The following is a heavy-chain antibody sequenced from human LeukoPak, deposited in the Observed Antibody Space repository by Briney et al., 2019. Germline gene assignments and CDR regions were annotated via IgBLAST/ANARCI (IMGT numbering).Heavy chain of an antibody. CDR3: ARGQTKDIVVVPAAIQCDY. J-gene: IGHJ4*02. D-gene: IGHD2-2*02. CDR1: GGSFSGYY. Sequence: SETLSLTCAVYGGSFSGYYWSWVRQPPGKGLEWIGEINHSGSTNYNPSLKSRVTISVDTSKNQFSLKLRSVTAADTAVYYFARGQTKDIVVVPAAIQCDYWGQGTLVTVSS. V-gene: IGHV4-34*01. CDR2: INHSGST.